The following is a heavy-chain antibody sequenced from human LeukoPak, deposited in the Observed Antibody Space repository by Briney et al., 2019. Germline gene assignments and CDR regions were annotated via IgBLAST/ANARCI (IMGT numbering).Heavy chain of an antibody. V-gene: IGHV4-34*01. Sequence: SETLSLTCAVYGGSFSGYYWSWIRQPPGKGLEWIGEINHSGSTNYNPSLKSRVTISVDTSKNQFSLKLSSVTAADTAVYYCARSIAAAGTKSRRWFDPWGQGTLVTVSS. CDR3: ARSIAAAGTKSRRWFDP. J-gene: IGHJ5*02. D-gene: IGHD6-13*01. CDR1: GGSFSGYY. CDR2: INHSGST.